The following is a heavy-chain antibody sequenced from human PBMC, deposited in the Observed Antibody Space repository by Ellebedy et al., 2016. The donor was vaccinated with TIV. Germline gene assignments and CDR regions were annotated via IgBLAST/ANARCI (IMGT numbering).Heavy chain of an antibody. V-gene: IGHV3-48*01. D-gene: IGHD1-14*01. CDR2: ISSSSSTI. CDR1: GFTFSSYS. Sequence: GESLKISCAASGFTFSSYSMNWVRQAPGKGLEWVSYISSSSSTIYYADSVKGRFTISRDNSKNTLYLQMNSLRAGDTAVYYCARATEGLDYWGQGTLVTVSS. J-gene: IGHJ4*02. CDR3: ARATEGLDY.